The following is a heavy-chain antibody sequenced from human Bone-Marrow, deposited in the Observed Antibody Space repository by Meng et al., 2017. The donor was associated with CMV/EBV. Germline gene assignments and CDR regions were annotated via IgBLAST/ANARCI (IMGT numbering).Heavy chain of an antibody. Sequence: GGSLRLSCAASGFTFSSYAMSWVRQAPGKGLEWASAISGSGGSTYYADSVKGRFTISRDNSKNTLYLQMNSLRAEDTAVYYCAKGRYYDSSGSLGSDYWGQGTLVTVSS. CDR3: AKGRYYDSSGSLGSDY. J-gene: IGHJ4*02. D-gene: IGHD3-22*01. V-gene: IGHV3-23*01. CDR1: GFTFSSYA. CDR2: ISGSGGST.